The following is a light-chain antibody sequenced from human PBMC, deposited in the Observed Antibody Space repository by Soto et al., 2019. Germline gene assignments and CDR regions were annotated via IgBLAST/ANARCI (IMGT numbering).Light chain of an antibody. Sequence: DIQMTQSPSSLSASVGDRVTITCQASQDISNYLNWYQQKPGKAPKLLIYDASNLETGVPSRFSGSGSGTDFTFTISSLQPEDIATYYCQQDDNLPRTCGQGTKVEIK. CDR1: QDISNY. J-gene: IGKJ1*01. V-gene: IGKV1-33*01. CDR3: QQDDNLPRT. CDR2: DAS.